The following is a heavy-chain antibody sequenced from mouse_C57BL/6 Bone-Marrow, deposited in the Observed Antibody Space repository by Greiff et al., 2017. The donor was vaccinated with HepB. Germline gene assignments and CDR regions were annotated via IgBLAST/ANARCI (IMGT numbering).Heavy chain of an antibody. CDR3: ARYIYYYGSSYWYFDV. CDR1: GFTFTDYY. V-gene: IGHV7-3*01. D-gene: IGHD1-1*01. J-gene: IGHJ1*03. Sequence: EVKVVESGGGLVQPGGSLILSCAASGFTFTDYYMSWVRQPPGKALEWLGFIRNKANGYTTEYSASVKGRFTISRDNSQSILYLQMNALRAEDSATYYCARYIYYYGSSYWYFDVWGTGTTVTVSS. CDR2: IRNKANGYTT.